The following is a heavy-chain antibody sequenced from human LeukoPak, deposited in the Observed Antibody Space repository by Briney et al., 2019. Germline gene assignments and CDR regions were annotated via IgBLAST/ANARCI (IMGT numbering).Heavy chain of an antibody. V-gene: IGHV3-48*03. CDR1: GFTFNSYE. Sequence: PGGSLRLSCAASGFTFNSYEMNWVRQAPGKGLEWVSYISSSGSTIYYADSVKGRFTISRDNAKNSLYLQMNSLRAEDTAVYYCARGHYYGMDVWGKGTTVTISS. J-gene: IGHJ6*04. CDR2: ISSSGSTI. CDR3: ARGHYYGMDV.